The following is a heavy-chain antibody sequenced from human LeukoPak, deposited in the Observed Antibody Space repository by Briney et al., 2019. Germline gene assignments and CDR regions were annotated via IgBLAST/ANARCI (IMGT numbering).Heavy chain of an antibody. D-gene: IGHD2-2*01. Sequence: PGGSLRLSCAASGFPFDDYGMSWLRQAPGKGREWVSGINWNGGSKGYADSVKARFTISRDNAKNSLYLQMNSLRAEDTALYYCAGDDGSTSIDDWGQGTLVTVSS. CDR1: GFPFDDYG. CDR3: AGDDGSTSIDD. CDR2: INWNGGSK. V-gene: IGHV3-20*04. J-gene: IGHJ4*02.